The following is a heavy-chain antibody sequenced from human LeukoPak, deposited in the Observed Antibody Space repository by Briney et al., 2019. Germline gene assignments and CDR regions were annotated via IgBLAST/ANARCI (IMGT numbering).Heavy chain of an antibody. J-gene: IGHJ4*02. V-gene: IGHV4-34*01. Sequence: SETLSLTCAVYGGSFSGYYWSWIRQPPGKGLEWIGEINHSGSTNYNPSLKSRVTISVDTTKNQFSLKLSSVTAADTAVYYCASVRFLEWLVNDYWGQGTLVTVSS. CDR1: GGSFSGYY. CDR3: ASVRFLEWLVNDY. CDR2: INHSGST. D-gene: IGHD3-3*01.